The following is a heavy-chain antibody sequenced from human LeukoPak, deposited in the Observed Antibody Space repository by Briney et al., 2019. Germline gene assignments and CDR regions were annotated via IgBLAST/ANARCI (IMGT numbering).Heavy chain of an antibody. V-gene: IGHV4-59*01. CDR3: ARTGSTVTMLYPFDH. J-gene: IGHJ4*02. CDR2: IYYSGST. CDR1: GGSIRSYY. Sequence: SETLSLTCTVPGGSIRSYYWSWIRQPPGKGLEWIGYIYYSGSTNYNPSLKSRVSISVDTSKNQFSLKLSSVTAADTAVYYCARTGSTVTMLYPFDHWGQGTLVTVSS. D-gene: IGHD4-17*01.